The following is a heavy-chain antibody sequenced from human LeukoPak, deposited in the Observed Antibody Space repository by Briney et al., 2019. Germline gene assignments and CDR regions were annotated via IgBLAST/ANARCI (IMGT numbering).Heavy chain of an antibody. CDR1: GYTFTSYG. Sequence: ASVKVSCKASGYTFTSYGISWVRQAPGQGLEWMGWISAYNGNTNYAQKLQGRVTMTTDTSTSTAYMELRSLRSDDTAVYYCARDYCSSTSCYFDYWGQGTLVTVSS. CDR3: ARDYCSSTSCYFDY. J-gene: IGHJ4*02. V-gene: IGHV1-18*01. D-gene: IGHD2-2*01. CDR2: ISAYNGNT.